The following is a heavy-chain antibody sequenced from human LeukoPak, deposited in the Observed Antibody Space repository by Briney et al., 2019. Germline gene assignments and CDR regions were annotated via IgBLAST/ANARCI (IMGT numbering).Heavy chain of an antibody. V-gene: IGHV4-34*01. Sequence: SETLSLTCAVYGGSFSGYYWSWIRQPPGKGLEWIGEINHSGSTNNNPSLKSRVTISVDTSKNQFSLKLSSVTAADTAVYYRARRGEPTIFGVVLNYYMDVWGKGTTVTVSS. CDR3: ARRGEPTIFGVVLNYYMDV. J-gene: IGHJ6*03. CDR1: GGSFSGYY. CDR2: INHSGST. D-gene: IGHD3-3*01.